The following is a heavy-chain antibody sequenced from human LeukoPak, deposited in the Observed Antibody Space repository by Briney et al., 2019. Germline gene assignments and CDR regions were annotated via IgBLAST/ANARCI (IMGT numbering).Heavy chain of an antibody. CDR3: ASNYDFWSRYFLHSSFDY. CDR2: ISSSGGTM. J-gene: IGHJ4*02. Sequence: GGSLRLSCAASGFTFSDYYMSWIRQAPGKGLEWVSYISSSGGTMYYADSVKGRFTISRDNAKNSLYLQMNSLRAEDTAVYYCASNYDFWSRYFLHSSFDYWGQGTLVTVSS. V-gene: IGHV3-11*01. CDR1: GFTFSDYY. D-gene: IGHD3-3*01.